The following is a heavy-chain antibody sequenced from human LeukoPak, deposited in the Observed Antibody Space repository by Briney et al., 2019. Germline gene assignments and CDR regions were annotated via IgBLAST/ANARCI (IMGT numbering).Heavy chain of an antibody. CDR2: MNPNSGNT. D-gene: IGHD3-3*01. CDR1: GYTFTSYD. V-gene: IGHV1-8*01. J-gene: IGHJ4*02. CDR3: ARGRNEDFWSGYYKDY. Sequence: ASVEVSCKASGYTFTSYDINWVRQATGQGLEWMGWMNPNSGNTGYAQKFQGRVTMTRNTSISTAYMELSSLRSEDTAVYYCARGRNEDFWSGYYKDYWGQGTLVTVSS.